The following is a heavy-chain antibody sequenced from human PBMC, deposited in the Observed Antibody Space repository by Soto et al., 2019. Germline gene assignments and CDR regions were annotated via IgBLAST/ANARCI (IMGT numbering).Heavy chain of an antibody. J-gene: IGHJ6*02. CDR3: ARGRITIFGVDYYYGMDV. D-gene: IGHD3-3*01. Sequence: PSETLSLTCAVYGGSFSGYYWSWIRQPPGKGLEWIGEINHSGSTNYNPSLKSRVTISVDTSKNQFSLKLSSVTAADTAVYYCARGRITIFGVDYYYGMDVWGQGTTGTVS. CDR1: GGSFSGYY. V-gene: IGHV4-34*01. CDR2: INHSGST.